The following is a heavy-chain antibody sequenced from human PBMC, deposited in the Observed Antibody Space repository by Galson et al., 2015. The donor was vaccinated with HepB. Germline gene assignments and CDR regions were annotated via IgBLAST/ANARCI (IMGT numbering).Heavy chain of an antibody. V-gene: IGHV4-59*02. CDR2: IYYSGST. Sequence: LSLTCTVSGGSVSDSYWRWIRQPPGKGLEWIGYIYYSGSTNYNPSLKSRVTISLGSSKNQLSLELTSVTTADTAVYYCARTPGSRYFDWYQGYFDLWGRGTLVTVSS. CDR1: GGSVSDSY. D-gene: IGHD3-9*01. J-gene: IGHJ2*01. CDR3: ARTPGSRYFDWYQGYFDL.